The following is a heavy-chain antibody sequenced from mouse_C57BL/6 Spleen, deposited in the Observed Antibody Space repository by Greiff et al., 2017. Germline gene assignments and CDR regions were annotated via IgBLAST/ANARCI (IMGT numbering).Heavy chain of an antibody. CDR3: TRETAQAAY. J-gene: IGHJ3*01. CDR2: IYPGNSDT. V-gene: IGHV1-5*01. CDR1: GYTFTSYW. D-gene: IGHD3-2*02. Sequence: EVKVVESGTVLARPGASVKMSCKTSGYTFTSYWMHWVKQRPGQGLEWIGAIYPGNSDTSYNQKFKGKAKRTAVTSANTAYMELSSLTNEDSAVYYCTRETAQAAYWGQGTLVTVSA.